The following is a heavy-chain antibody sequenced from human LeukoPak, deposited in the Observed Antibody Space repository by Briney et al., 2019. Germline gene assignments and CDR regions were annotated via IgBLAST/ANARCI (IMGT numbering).Heavy chain of an antibody. CDR1: GGSISSSSYY. Sequence: PSETLSLTCTVSGGSISSSSYYWGWIRQPPGKGLEWIGSIYYSGSTYYNPSLKSRVTISVDTSKNQFSLKLSSVTAADTAVYYCARQAYYGDIDYWGQGTLVTVSS. CDR3: ARQAYYGDIDY. D-gene: IGHD4-17*01. V-gene: IGHV4-39*01. J-gene: IGHJ4*02. CDR2: IYYSGST.